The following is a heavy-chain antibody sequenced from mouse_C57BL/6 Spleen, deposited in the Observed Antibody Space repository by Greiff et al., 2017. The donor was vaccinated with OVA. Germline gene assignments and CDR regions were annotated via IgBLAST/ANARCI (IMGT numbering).Heavy chain of an antibody. CDR3: APDWDKDFDY. V-gene: IGHV1-19*01. Sequence: VQLQQSGPVLVKPGASVKMSCKASGYTFTDYYMNWVKQSHGKSLEWIGVINPYNGGTSYNQKFKGKATLTVDKSSSTAYMELNSLTSEDSAVYYCAPDWDKDFDYWGQGTTLTVSS. J-gene: IGHJ2*01. D-gene: IGHD4-1*01. CDR1: GYTFTDYY. CDR2: INPYNGGT.